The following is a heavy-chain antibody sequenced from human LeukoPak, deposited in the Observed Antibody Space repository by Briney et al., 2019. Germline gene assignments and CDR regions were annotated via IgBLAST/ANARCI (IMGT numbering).Heavy chain of an antibody. Sequence: PGGSLRLSCVASGITFSNCMSWVRQAPGKGLEWVAKIKEDGNEIYYVDSVKGRFTISRDNTKNSLFLQMNSLRAEDTAVYYCATGGAVAGRFAYWGQGTLVTVSS. CDR1: GITFSNC. J-gene: IGHJ4*02. D-gene: IGHD6-19*01. V-gene: IGHV3-7*01. CDR2: IKEDGNEI. CDR3: ATGGAVAGRFAY.